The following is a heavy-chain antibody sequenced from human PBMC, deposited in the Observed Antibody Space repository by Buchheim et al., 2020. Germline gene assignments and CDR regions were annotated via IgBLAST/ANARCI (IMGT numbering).Heavy chain of an antibody. Sequence: QVQLQESGPGLVKPSGTLSLTCAVSGDSVSNGNWWNWVRQPPGKGLEWIGEIDHSGFTKYNPSLKSRVPIELAKPNNQFPPKLTSVTAADTAVYYCARDSGYRSEYWGQGTL. J-gene: IGHJ4*02. CDR1: GDSVSNGNW. V-gene: IGHV4-4*02. D-gene: IGHD5-18*01. CDR3: ARDSGYRSEY. CDR2: IDHSGFT.